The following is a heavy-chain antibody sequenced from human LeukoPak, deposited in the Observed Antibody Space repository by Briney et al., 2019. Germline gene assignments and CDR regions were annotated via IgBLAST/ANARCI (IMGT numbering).Heavy chain of an antibody. D-gene: IGHD2-15*01. Sequence: ASVTVSCTASGGTFSIYAISWVRQAPGQGLEWMGGIIPIFGTANYAQKFQGRVTITADESTSTAYMELSSLRSEDTAVYYCARCGLGYCSGGSCCRGWFDPWGQGTLVTVSS. CDR2: IIPIFGTA. V-gene: IGHV1-69*13. CDR1: GGTFSIYA. CDR3: ARCGLGYCSGGSCCRGWFDP. J-gene: IGHJ5*02.